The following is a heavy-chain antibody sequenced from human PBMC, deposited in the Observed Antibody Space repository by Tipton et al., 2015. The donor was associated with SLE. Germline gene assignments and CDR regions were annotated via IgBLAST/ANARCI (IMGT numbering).Heavy chain of an antibody. CDR3: ARDGYGSAWFDS. CDR1: GFIFNDYG. J-gene: IGHJ5*01. CDR2: INWSGDST. V-gene: IGHV3-20*04. D-gene: IGHD3-10*01. Sequence: SLRLSCAASGFIFNDYGMSWVRQGPGKGLEWVSGINWSGDSTGYADSVKGRFTISRDNAKNSLYLQMNSLRAEDTAVYYCARDGYGSAWFDSWGQGTLVTVSS.